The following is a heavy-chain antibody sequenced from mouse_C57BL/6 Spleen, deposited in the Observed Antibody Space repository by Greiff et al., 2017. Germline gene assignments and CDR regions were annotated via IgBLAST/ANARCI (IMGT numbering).Heavy chain of an antibody. Sequence: QVQLQQSGAELVRPGASVTLSCKASGYTFTDYEMHWVKQTPVHGLEWIGAIDPETGGTAYNQKFKGKAILTADKSSSTAYMELRSLTSEDSAVYYCTRLNYGSSYYAMDYWGQGTSVTVSS. D-gene: IGHD1-1*01. J-gene: IGHJ4*01. CDR1: GYTFTDYE. CDR2: IDPETGGT. CDR3: TRLNYGSSYYAMDY. V-gene: IGHV1-15*01.